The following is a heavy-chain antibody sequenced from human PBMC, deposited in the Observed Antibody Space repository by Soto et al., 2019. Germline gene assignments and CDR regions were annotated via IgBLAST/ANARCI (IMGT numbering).Heavy chain of an antibody. J-gene: IGHJ5*02. CDR2: IIPIFGTA. CDR3: AREEGEAARSRFDP. D-gene: IGHD6-6*01. Sequence: GVPVQVSSNASGGTIGSKSIRCAQQALGQGLEWMGGIIPIFGTANYAQKFQGRVTITADESTSTAYMELSSLRSEDTAVYYCAREEGEAARSRFDPWGQGTLVTVSS. CDR1: GGTIGSKS. V-gene: IGHV1-69*01.